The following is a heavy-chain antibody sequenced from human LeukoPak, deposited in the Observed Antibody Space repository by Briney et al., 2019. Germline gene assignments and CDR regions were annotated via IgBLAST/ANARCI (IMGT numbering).Heavy chain of an antibody. J-gene: IGHJ4*02. CDR1: EFTLSNAW. V-gene: IGHV3-15*01. CDR3: TTAQYSSGWYYFDY. CDR2: IKSKSDGGTT. D-gene: IGHD6-19*01. Sequence: GGSLRLSCAASEFTLSNAWMTWVRQAPGKGPEWVGRIKSKSDGGTTDYAVPVKGRFTISRDDSKNTLFLQMNSLKTEDTAMYYCTTAQYSSGWYYFDYWGQGTLVTVSS.